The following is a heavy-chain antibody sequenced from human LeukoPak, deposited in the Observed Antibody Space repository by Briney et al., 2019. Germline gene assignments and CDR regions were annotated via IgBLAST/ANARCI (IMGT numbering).Heavy chain of an antibody. J-gene: IGHJ4*02. D-gene: IGHD3-3*01. CDR1: GFTFSDYY. V-gene: IGHV3-11*04. CDR2: ISTSGSTI. CDR3: ARVLRFLEWGGVGY. Sequence: GGSLRLSCAASGFTFSDYYMSWIRQAPGKGLERVSYISTSGSTIYYADSVKGRFTISRDNAKNSMYLQMNSLRAEDTAVYYCARVLRFLEWGGVGYWGQGTLVTVSS.